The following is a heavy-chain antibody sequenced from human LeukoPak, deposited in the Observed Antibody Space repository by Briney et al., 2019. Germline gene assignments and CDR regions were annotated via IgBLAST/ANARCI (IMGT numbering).Heavy chain of an antibody. J-gene: IGHJ4*02. CDR1: GFTFSSYE. Sequence: GGSLRLSCAASGFTFSSYEMNWVRQAPGKGLEWVSYISSSGSTIYYADSVKGRFTVSRDHAKNSLYLQVNSLRAEDTAVYYCARDFGQWQLNGGYYFDYWGQGTLVTVSS. CDR2: ISSSGSTI. V-gene: IGHV3-48*03. D-gene: IGHD1-26*01. CDR3: ARDFGQWQLNGGYYFDY.